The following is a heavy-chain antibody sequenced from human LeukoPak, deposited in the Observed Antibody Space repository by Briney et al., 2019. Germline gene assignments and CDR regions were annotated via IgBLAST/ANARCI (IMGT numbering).Heavy chain of an antibody. V-gene: IGHV4-34*01. Sequence: SETLSLTCAVYGGSFSGYYWSWIRQPPGKGLEWIGEINHSGSTNYNPSLKSRVTISVDTSKNQFSLKLSSVTAADTAVYYCARGQTFYGMDVWGKGTTVTVSP. CDR2: INHSGST. J-gene: IGHJ6*04. CDR3: ARGQTFYGMDV. CDR1: GGSFSGYY.